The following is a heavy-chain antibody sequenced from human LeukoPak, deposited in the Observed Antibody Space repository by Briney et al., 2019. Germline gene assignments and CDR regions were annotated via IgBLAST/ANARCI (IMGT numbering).Heavy chain of an antibody. CDR1: GYTFTGYY. V-gene: IGHV1-2*04. CDR3: ARDYSSSWSFDY. CDR2: INPNSGGT. J-gene: IGHJ4*01. D-gene: IGHD6-13*01. Sequence: ASVKVSCKASGYTFTGYYMHWVRQAPGQGLEWMGWINPNSGGTNYAQKFQGWVTMTRDTSISTAYMELSRLRSDDTAVYYCARDYSSSWSFDYWGQEPWSPSPQ.